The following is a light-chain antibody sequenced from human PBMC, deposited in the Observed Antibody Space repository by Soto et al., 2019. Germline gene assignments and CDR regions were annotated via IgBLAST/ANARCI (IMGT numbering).Light chain of an antibody. CDR3: QQRSNWPWR. CDR2: DAS. J-gene: IGKJ1*01. V-gene: IGKV3-11*01. CDR1: QSVSSY. Sequence: IVVKQSPSTLSLSPGERATLSCRASQSVSSYLAWYQQKPGQAPRLLIYDASNRATGIPARFSGSGSGTDFTLTISILEPEDFAVYYCQQRSNWPWRFGQGTKVDIK.